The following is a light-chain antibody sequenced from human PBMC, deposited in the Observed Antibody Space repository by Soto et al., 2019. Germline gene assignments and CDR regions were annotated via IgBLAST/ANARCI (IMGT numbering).Light chain of an antibody. Sequence: EIVLTQSPATLSLSPVERATLSGRASQSVSSYLAWYQQKPGQAPRLLIYGGSSRATGIPVRFSGSGSETDFTLTITRLEPEDFAVYYCQQYSSSRTFGQGTKVDIK. CDR2: GGS. J-gene: IGKJ1*01. CDR1: QSVSSY. V-gene: IGKV3-20*01. CDR3: QQYSSSRT.